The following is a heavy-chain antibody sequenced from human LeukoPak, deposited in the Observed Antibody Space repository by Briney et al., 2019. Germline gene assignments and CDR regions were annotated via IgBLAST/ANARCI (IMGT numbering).Heavy chain of an antibody. Sequence: GASVKVSCKASGYTFTSYYITWVRQAPGQGLEWMGWIISYSDNPTYARNPQGRVTMTTDTSTSTAYMELRSLRSDDTAVYYCARTPHYCSGGSCYFDVFDIWGQGTMVTVSS. CDR1: GYTFTSYY. V-gene: IGHV1-18*01. CDR3: ARTPHYCSGGSCYFDVFDI. D-gene: IGHD2-15*01. J-gene: IGHJ3*02. CDR2: IISYSDNP.